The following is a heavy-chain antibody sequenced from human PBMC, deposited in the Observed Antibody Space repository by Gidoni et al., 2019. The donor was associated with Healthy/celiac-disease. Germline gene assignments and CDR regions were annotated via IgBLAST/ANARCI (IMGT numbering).Heavy chain of an antibody. D-gene: IGHD4-17*01. Sequence: QVQLQQWGAGLLKPSETLSLTCAVYGGSFSGYYWSWIRQPPGKGLEWIGEINHSGSTNYNPSLKSRVTISVDTSKNQFSLKLSSVTAADTAVYYCARGTRAVTTYFYWGQGTLVTVSS. J-gene: IGHJ4*02. CDR2: INHSGST. CDR3: ARGTRAVTTYFY. CDR1: GGSFSGYY. V-gene: IGHV4-34*01.